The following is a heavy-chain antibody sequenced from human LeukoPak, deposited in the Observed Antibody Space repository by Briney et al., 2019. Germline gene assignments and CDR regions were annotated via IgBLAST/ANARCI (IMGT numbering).Heavy chain of an antibody. CDR3: ARAAAYYYGMDV. J-gene: IGHJ6*02. CDR1: GFTFSSYS. CDR2: ISSSSSTI. V-gene: IGHV3-48*04. Sequence: PGGSLRLSCSASGFTFSSYSMNWVRQAPGKGLEWVSYISSSSSTIYYADSVKGRFTISRDNAKNSLYLQMNSLRAEDTAVYYCARAAAYYYGMDVWGQGTTVTVSS.